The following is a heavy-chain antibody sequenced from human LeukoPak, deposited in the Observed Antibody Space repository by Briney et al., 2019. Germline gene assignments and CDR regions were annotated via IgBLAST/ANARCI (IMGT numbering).Heavy chain of an antibody. CDR3: AKEVDCPSDCLFFHS. J-gene: IGHJ4*02. V-gene: IGHV3-43*01. Sequence: GGSLRLSCVASGFTFDRFTIHWVRQTPGKGLEWVSLINRRGHTFYADSVKARFTISRDNSRNSVFLQMNSLRPEDTALYHCAKEVDCPSDCLFFHSWGQGTLVTVSS. CDR1: GFTFDRFT. CDR2: INRRGHT. D-gene: IGHD2-21*02.